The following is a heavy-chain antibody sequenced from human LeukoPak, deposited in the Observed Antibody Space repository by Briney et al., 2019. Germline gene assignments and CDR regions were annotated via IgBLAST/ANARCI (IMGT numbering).Heavy chain of an antibody. CDR3: AKDYYKLAVAAAGTVDY. D-gene: IGHD6-13*01. V-gene: IGHV3-23*01. CDR2: ISGSGGST. J-gene: IGHJ4*02. Sequence: GASLRLSCAASGFTFSSYATSWVRQAPGKGLEWASAISGSGGSTYYADSVKGRFTISRDNSKNTLHLQMNSLRAEDTAVYYCAKDYYKLAVAAAGTVDYWGQGTLVTVSS. CDR1: GFTFSSYA.